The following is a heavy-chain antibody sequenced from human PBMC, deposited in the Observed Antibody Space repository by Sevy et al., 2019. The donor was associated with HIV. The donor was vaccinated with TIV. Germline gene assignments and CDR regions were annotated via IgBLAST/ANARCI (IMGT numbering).Heavy chain of an antibody. CDR1: GFTFSGSA. V-gene: IGHV3-73*01. J-gene: IGHJ6*02. CDR3: TTGFTYYYGSGSTHASNYYYYGMDV. CDR2: IRSKANSYAT. Sequence: GESLKISCAASGFTFSGSAMHWVRQASGKGLEWVGRIRSKANSYATAYAASVKGRFTISRDDSKNTAYLQMNSLKTEDTAVYYCTTGFTYYYGSGSTHASNYYYYGMDVWGQGTTVTVSS. D-gene: IGHD3-10*01.